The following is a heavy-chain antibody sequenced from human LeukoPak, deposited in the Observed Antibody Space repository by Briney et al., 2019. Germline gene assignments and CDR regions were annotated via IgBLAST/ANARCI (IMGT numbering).Heavy chain of an antibody. V-gene: IGHV4-31*03. D-gene: IGHD2-2*01. CDR3: ARADCSSTSCLFDY. J-gene: IGHJ4*02. CDR1: GGSISSGGYY. CDR2: IYYSGST. Sequence: SETLSLTCTVSGGSISSGGYYWSWIRQHPGKGLEWIGYIYYSGSTCYNPSLKSRVTISVDTSKNQFSLKLSSVTAADTAVYYCARADCSSTSCLFDYWGQGTLVTVSS.